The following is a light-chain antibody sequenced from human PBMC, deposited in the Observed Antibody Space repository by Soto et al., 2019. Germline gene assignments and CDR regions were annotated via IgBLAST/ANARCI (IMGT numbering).Light chain of an antibody. V-gene: IGKV3-11*01. CDR2: DAS. J-gene: IGKJ4*01. CDR3: QQRSDWSST. CDR1: QSVSRY. Sequence: DIVLTQSPATLSLSPGERATLSCRASQSVSRYLAWYQQKPGQAPRLLIYDASNRATGIPARFSGSGSGTDFTLTISRLEPEDFAVYYCQQRSDWSSTFGGGTKVEI.